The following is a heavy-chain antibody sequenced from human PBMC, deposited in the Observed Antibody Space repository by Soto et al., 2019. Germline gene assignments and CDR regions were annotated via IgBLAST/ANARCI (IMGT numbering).Heavy chain of an antibody. V-gene: IGHV3-23*01. CDR3: AKPPPQIWFGELLILFDY. CDR2: ISGSGGST. J-gene: IGHJ4*02. Sequence: EVQLLESGGGLVQPGGSLRLSCAASGFTFSSYAMSWVRQAPGKGLEWVSAISGSGGSTYYADSVKGRFSISRDNSKNTLYLRMNSLRAEDTAVYYFAKPPPQIWFGELLILFDYWGQGTLVTVSS. D-gene: IGHD3-10*01. CDR1: GFTFSSYA.